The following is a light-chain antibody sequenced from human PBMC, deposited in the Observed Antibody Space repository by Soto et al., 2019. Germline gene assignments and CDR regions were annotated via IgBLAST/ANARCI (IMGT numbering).Light chain of an antibody. V-gene: IGKV1-6*01. CDR3: LQDYNYPWT. J-gene: IGKJ1*01. Sequence: AIQMTQSPSSLSASVGDRVTITCRASQGIRNDLGWFQQKPGKAPKLLIYAASSLQSGVPSRFSGSGSGTDFTLTTTSLQPEDFATYYCLQDYNYPWTFGQGTKVDIK. CDR1: QGIRND. CDR2: AAS.